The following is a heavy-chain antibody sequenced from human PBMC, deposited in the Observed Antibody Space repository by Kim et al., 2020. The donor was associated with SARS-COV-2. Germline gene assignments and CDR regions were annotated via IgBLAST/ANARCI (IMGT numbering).Heavy chain of an antibody. D-gene: IGHD1-1*01. V-gene: IGHV2-5*01. CDR3: AHRPKNTGSLDY. CDR2: K. J-gene: IGHJ4*02. Sequence: KRYSPSLKNRLTITNDTSKTQVVLTVTNMDPVDTATYYCAHRPKNTGSLDYWGQGTLVTVSS.